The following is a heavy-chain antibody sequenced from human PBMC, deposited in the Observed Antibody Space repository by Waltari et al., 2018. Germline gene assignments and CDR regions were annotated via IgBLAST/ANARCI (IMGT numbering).Heavy chain of an antibody. J-gene: IGHJ4*02. CDR1: GGSISSYY. Sequence: QVQLQESGPGLVKPSETLSLTCTVSGGSISSYYWSWIRQPPGKGLEWIGYIYYSGSTNYNPSLKSRVTISVDTSKNTLYLQMNSLRAEDTAVYYCAKGHDYYDSSGHFDYWGQGTLVTVSS. CDR3: AKGHDYYDSSGHFDY. D-gene: IGHD3-22*01. V-gene: IGHV4-59*12. CDR2: IYYSGST.